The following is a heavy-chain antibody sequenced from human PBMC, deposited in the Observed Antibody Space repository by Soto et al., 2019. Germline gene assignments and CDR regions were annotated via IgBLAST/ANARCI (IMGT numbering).Heavy chain of an antibody. CDR2: IYYSGST. CDR1: GGSISSYY. D-gene: IGHD3-22*01. V-gene: IGHV4-59*01. Sequence: PSETLSLTCTVSGGSISSYYSSWIRQPPGEGLEWIGYIYYSGSTNYNPSLKSRVTISVGTSKNQFSLKLSSVTAADTAVYYCARDRPYYDSSGLLDYWGQGTLVTVSS. J-gene: IGHJ4*02. CDR3: ARDRPYYDSSGLLDY.